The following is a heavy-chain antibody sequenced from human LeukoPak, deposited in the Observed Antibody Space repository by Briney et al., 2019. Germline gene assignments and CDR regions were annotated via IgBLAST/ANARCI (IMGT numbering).Heavy chain of an antibody. CDR3: ARTPPGTTNRGNRWFDP. Sequence: SETLSLTCTVSGGSMSSYYWSWIRQPPGKGLEWIGYIYYSGSTNYNPSLKSRATTSIDMSKNQFSLKLSSVTAADTAMYYCARTPPGTTNRGNRWFDPWGQGTLVTVSS. J-gene: IGHJ5*02. CDR2: IYYSGST. V-gene: IGHV4-59*01. CDR1: GGSMSSYY. D-gene: IGHD1-7*01.